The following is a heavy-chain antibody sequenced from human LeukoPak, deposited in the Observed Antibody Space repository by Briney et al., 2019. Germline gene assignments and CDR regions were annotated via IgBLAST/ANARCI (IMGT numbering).Heavy chain of an antibody. CDR1: VFIFDDYG. D-gene: IGHD1/OR15-1a*01. CDR3: ARDLTRTDN. J-gene: IGHJ4*02. V-gene: IGHV3-20*04. Sequence: SGGSLRLSCAPPVFIFDDYGTSCVRQAPRKGLEWVSGLNWSGGRTGYGDSLKGRFTISRDNAKNTLYLQMNSLRAEDTALYYCARDLTRTDNWGQGTLVTVSS. CDR2: LNWSGGRT.